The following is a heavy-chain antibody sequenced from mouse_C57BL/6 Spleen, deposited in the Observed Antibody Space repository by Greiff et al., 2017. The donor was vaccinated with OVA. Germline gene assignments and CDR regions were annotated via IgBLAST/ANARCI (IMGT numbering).Heavy chain of an antibody. Sequence: EVQLQESGGGLVKPGGSLKLSCAASGFTFSDYGMHWVRQAPEKGLEWVAYISSGSSTIYYADTVKGRFTISRDNAKNTLFLQMTSLRSEDTAMYYCARDIGYYWYFDVWGTGTTVTVSS. CDR2: ISSGSSTI. CDR3: ARDIGYYWYFDV. J-gene: IGHJ1*03. V-gene: IGHV5-17*01. CDR1: GFTFSDYG.